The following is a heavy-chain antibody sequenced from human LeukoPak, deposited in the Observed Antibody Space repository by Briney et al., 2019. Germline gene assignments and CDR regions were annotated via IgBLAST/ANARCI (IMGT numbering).Heavy chain of an antibody. CDR3: ARTSDSTGYYPYYFHY. J-gene: IGHJ4*02. V-gene: IGHV4-34*01. CDR1: GGSFSGYY. Sequence: PSETLSLTCAVYGGSFSGYYWSWIRQPPGKGLEWIGEINHSGSTNYNPSLKSRVTISVDTSKNQFSLKLSSVTAADTAVYYCARTSDSTGYYPYYFHYWGQGTLVTVSS. D-gene: IGHD3-22*01. CDR2: INHSGST.